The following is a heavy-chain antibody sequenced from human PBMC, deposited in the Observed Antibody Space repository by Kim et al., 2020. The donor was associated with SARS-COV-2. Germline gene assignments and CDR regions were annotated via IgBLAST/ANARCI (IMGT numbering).Heavy chain of an antibody. CDR3: TTHRVVAGLFDY. J-gene: IGHJ4*02. V-gene: IGHV3-15*01. D-gene: IGHD6-19*01. CDR2: INSKIDGETT. Sequence: GGSLRLSCAVSGFTFTNVRMSWVRQTPGKGLEWVGRINSKIDGETTVYAASVKGRVSISRDEAKNTLYLQMTSLKIEDTAVYYCTTHRVVAGLFDYWGQGTLITVSS. CDR1: GFTFTNVR.